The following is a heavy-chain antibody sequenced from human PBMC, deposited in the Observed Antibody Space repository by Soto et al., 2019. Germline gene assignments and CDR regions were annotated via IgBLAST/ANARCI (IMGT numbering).Heavy chain of an antibody. J-gene: IGHJ5*02. CDR3: AKLGDSPSWYWFDP. D-gene: IGHD6-13*01. CDR1: GFTISSSA. Sequence: EVQLLESGGGLVQPGGSLRLSCAASGFTISSSAMSWVRQAPGKGLEWVSAISGTGTSTYYADSVKGRFTISRDESKNTLLLQMSSLRSEDTALYSCAKLGDSPSWYWFDPWGQGNLVTVSS. CDR2: ISGTGTST. V-gene: IGHV3-23*01.